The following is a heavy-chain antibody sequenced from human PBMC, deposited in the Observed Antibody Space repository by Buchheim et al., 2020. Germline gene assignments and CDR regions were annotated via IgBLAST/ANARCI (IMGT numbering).Heavy chain of an antibody. Sequence: QVQLQESGPGLVKPSETLSLTCTVSGGSISSYYWSWIRQPPGKGLEWIGYIYYSGSTNYNPSLKSRVTISVDTSKNQFSLKLSSVTAADTAVYYCARVSGAAAGFSDHWGQGTL. V-gene: IGHV4-59*01. CDR1: GGSISSYY. J-gene: IGHJ4*02. CDR2: IYYSGST. D-gene: IGHD6-13*01. CDR3: ARVSGAAAGFSDH.